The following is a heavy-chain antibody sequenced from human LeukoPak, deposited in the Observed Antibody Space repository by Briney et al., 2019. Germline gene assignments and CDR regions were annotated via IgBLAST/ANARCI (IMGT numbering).Heavy chain of an antibody. CDR1: GGSINGY. CDR2: IHYTGTT. J-gene: IGHJ5*02. CDR3: ARHSTDSVGGGWLDP. Sequence: PSETLSLTCTVSGGSINGYWSWIRQPPGKGLEWIAYIHYTGTTNLNPSLKSRVTMSVDTSNNRVSLTLNSVTAADTAVYYCARHSTDSVGGGWLDPWSQGTLVTVSS. V-gene: IGHV4-59*08. D-gene: IGHD2-15*01.